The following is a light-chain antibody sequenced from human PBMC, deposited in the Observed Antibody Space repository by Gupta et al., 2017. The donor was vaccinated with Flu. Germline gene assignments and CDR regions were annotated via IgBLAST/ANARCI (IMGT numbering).Light chain of an antibody. CDR2: QAS. Sequence: DIQMTQSPSTLSASVGDSVTITCRASQSITSWLAWYQQKPGTAPKLLIYQASTLGSGVPSRFSGSGSGTEFTLTITSLQPDDFATYYCQQYSSYSTFGQGTKVE. CDR3: QQYSSYST. CDR1: QSITSW. V-gene: IGKV1-5*03. J-gene: IGKJ1*01.